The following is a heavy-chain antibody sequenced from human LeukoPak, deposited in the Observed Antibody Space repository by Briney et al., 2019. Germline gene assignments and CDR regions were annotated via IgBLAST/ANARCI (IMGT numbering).Heavy chain of an antibody. CDR3: ARCYDSGSYNWFDP. D-gene: IGHD3-10*01. J-gene: IGHJ5*02. V-gene: IGHV4-34*01. CDR2: INHSGST. CDR1: GGSFSGYY. Sequence: SETLSLTCAVYGGSFSGYYWSWIRQPPGKGLEWIGEINHSGSTNYNPSLKSRVTISVDTSKNQFSLKLSSVTAADTAVYYCARCYDSGSYNWFDPWGQGTLVTVSS.